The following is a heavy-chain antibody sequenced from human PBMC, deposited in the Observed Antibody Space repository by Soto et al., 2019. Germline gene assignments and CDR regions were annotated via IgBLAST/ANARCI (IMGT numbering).Heavy chain of an antibody. J-gene: IGHJ6*02. CDR2: IIPIFGTA. CDR1: GGTFSSYA. CDR3: ATLIGQWLVGYYYYGMDV. Sequence: SVKVSCKASGGTFSSYAISWVRQAPGQGLEWMGGIIPIFGTANYAQKFQGRVTITADESTSTAYMELSSLRSEDTAVYYCATLIGQWLVGYYYYGMDVWGQGTTVTVSS. D-gene: IGHD6-19*01. V-gene: IGHV1-69*13.